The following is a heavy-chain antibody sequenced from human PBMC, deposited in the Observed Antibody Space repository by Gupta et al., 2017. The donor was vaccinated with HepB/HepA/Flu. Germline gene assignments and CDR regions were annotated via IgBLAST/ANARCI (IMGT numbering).Heavy chain of an antibody. Sequence: QVQLVQSGAEVKKPGASVKVSCKASGYTFTGYYMHWVRQAPGQGLEWMGWINPNSGGTNYAQKFQGWVTMTRDTSISTAYMELSRLRSDDTAVYYCAREGIAAAGIRFLSYWGQGTLVTVSS. CDR1: GYTFTGYY. V-gene: IGHV1-2*04. D-gene: IGHD6-13*01. CDR2: INPNSGGT. J-gene: IGHJ4*02. CDR3: AREGIAAAGIRFLSY.